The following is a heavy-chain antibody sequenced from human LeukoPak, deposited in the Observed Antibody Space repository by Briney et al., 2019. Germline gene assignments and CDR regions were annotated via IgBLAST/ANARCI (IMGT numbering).Heavy chain of an antibody. CDR3: ARETSDTTPYFDY. CDR2: INHSGST. D-gene: IGHD1-26*01. Sequence: PSETLSLTCAVYGGSFSGYYWSWIRQPPGKGLEWIGVINHSGSTNYNPSLKSRVTISVDTSKNQFSLKLSSVTAADTAVYYCARETSDTTPYFDYWGQGTLVTVSS. V-gene: IGHV4-34*01. CDR1: GGSFSGYY. J-gene: IGHJ4*02.